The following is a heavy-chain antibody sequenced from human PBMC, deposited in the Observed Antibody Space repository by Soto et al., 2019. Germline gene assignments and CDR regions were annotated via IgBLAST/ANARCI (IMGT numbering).Heavy chain of an antibody. V-gene: IGHV3-15*07. CDR3: TTDKPYFHSSSWVYYYYYGMDV. CDR2: IKSKTDGGTT. Sequence: PGGSLRLSCAASGFTFSNAWMNWVRQAPGKGLEWVGRIKSKTDGGTTDYAAPVKGRFTISRDDSKNTLYLQMNSLKTEDTAVYYCTTDKPYFHSSSWVYYYYYGMDVWGQGTTVTVSS. J-gene: IGHJ6*02. CDR1: GFTFSNAW. D-gene: IGHD6-13*01.